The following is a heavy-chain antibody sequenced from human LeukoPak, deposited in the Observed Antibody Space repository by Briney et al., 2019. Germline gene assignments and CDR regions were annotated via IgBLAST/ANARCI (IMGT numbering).Heavy chain of an antibody. V-gene: IGHV3-64D*06. J-gene: IGHJ5*02. CDR3: VKESGQNYYGSGSYYRARDNWFDP. D-gene: IGHD3-10*01. CDR2: ISSNGGST. CDR1: GFTFSSYA. Sequence: PGGSLRLSCSASGFTFSSYAMHWVRQAPGKGLEYVSAISSNGGSTYYADSVKGRFTISRDNSKNTLYLQMSSLRAEDTAVYYCVKESGQNYYGSGSYYRARDNWFDPWDQGTLVTVSS.